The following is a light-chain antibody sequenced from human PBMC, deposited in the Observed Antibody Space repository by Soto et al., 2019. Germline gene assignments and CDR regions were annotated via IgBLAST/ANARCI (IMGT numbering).Light chain of an antibody. CDR2: RAS. CDR3: XXXXXXPRFT. J-gene: IGKJ3*01. V-gene: IGKV3-20*01. CDR1: QSVSDNH. Sequence: DIVLTQSPGTLSLSPGERATLSCRASQSVSDNHLAWYQQKPGQAPRLLIYRASRRATDIPDRFSGSGSGTEXSLTXSRLEPXXXXXXXXXXXXXXPRFTFGPGTKVDI.